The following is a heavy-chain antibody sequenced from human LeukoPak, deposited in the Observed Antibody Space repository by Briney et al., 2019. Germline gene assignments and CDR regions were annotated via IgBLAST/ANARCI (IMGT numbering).Heavy chain of an antibody. CDR2: ISYDGVNE. CDR1: GFTFRNYG. CDR3: AKDSSGWPKNFYDMDV. Sequence: PGRSLRLSCAASGFTFRNYGLHWFRQAPGKGLEWVAVISYDGVNEYYADSVKGRFTISRDNSKNTLYLQMNSLRAEDTAVYYCAKDSSGWPKNFYDMDVWGQGTTVTVSS. D-gene: IGHD6-19*01. V-gene: IGHV3-30*18. J-gene: IGHJ6*02.